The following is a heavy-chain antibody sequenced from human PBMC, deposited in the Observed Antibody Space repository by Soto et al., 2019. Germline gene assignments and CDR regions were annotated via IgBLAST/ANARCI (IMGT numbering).Heavy chain of an antibody. Sequence: QVQLQESGPGLVKPSQTLSLTCTVSGGSISSGDYYWSWIRLPPEKGLEWIGYIYYSGITYYDPSLVSRVTLSVDTSKNQSSLKLNSVTAADTAVYYCARGGSFYGMDVWGQGTTVTVSS. CDR3: ARGGSFYGMDV. J-gene: IGHJ6*02. D-gene: IGHD3-16*01. CDR1: GGSISSGDYY. V-gene: IGHV4-30-4*01. CDR2: IYYSGIT.